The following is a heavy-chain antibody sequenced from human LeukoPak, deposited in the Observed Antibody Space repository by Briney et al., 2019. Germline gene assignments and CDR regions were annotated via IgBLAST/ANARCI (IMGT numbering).Heavy chain of an antibody. CDR1: GFTFSSYA. J-gene: IGHJ4*02. V-gene: IGHV3-23*01. D-gene: IGHD5-18*01. Sequence: GGSLRLPCAASGFTFSSYAMSWVRQAPGKGLEWVSAISGSGGSTYYADSVKGRFTISRDNSKNTLYLQMNSLRAEDTAVYYCARLDTAMVMYYFDYWGQGTLVTVSS. CDR3: ARLDTAMVMYYFDY. CDR2: ISGSGGST.